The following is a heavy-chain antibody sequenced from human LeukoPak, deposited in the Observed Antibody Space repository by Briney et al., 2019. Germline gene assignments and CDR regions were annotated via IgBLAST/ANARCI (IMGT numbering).Heavy chain of an antibody. CDR1: GGTFSSYA. CDR2: IIPILGIA. Sequence: SVKVSCKASGGTFSSYAISWVRQAPGQGLEWMGRIIPILGIANYAQKFQGRVTITADKSTSTAYMELSSLRSEDTAVYYCARVQVYYYDSSGYLPADYYFDYWGQGTLVTVSS. V-gene: IGHV1-69*04. CDR3: ARVQVYYYDSSGYLPADYYFDY. J-gene: IGHJ4*02. D-gene: IGHD3-22*01.